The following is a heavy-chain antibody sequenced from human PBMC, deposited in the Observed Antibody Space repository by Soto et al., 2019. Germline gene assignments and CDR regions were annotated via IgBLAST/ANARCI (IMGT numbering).Heavy chain of an antibody. CDR1: GFTFSSYG. CDR3: AKDQVGATSYCGMDV. V-gene: IGHV3-30*18. CDR2: ISYDGSNK. J-gene: IGHJ6*02. D-gene: IGHD1-26*01. Sequence: QVQLVESGGGVVQPGRSLRLSCAASGFTFSSYGMHWVRQAPGKGLEWVAVISYDGSNKYYADSVKGRFTISRDNSKNTLYRQMNSLRAEDTAVYYCAKDQVGATSYCGMDVWGQGTTVTVSS.